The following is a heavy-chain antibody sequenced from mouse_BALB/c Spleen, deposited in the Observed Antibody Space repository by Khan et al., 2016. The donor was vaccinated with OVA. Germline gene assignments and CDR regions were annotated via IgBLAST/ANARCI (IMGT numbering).Heavy chain of an antibody. CDR2: IFPGGGYT. V-gene: IGHV1-63*02. CDR1: GYTFTNYW. Sequence: QVQLKESGAELVRPGTSVKMSCKAAGYTFTNYWIGWVKQRPGHGLEWIGDIFPGGGYTNYDEKFKGMATLTTDTSSSTAYMQLSSLTSEDSAIYYCARRGAARVTWDFFDYWGQGTTLTVSS. D-gene: IGHD3-1*01. J-gene: IGHJ2*01. CDR3: ARRGAARVTWDFFDY.